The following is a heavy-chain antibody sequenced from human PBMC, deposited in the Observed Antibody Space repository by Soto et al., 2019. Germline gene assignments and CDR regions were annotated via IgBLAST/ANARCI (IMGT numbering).Heavy chain of an antibody. CDR2: INPNSGGT. CDR1: GYTFTGYY. J-gene: IGHJ3*02. D-gene: IGHD1-26*01. Sequence: ASVKVSCKASGYTFTGYYMHWVRQAPGQGLEWMGWINPNSGGTNYAQKFQGRVTMTRDTSISTAYMELSRLRSDDTAVYYCASSKILYSGLLVGTRSAFDIRGQGTMVTVSS. V-gene: IGHV1-2*02. CDR3: ASSKILYSGLLVGTRSAFDI.